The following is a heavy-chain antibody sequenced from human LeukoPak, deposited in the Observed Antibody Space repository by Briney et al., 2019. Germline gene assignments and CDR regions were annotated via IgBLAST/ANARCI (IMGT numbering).Heavy chain of an antibody. J-gene: IGHJ4*02. Sequence: GRSLRLSCAASGFTFSSYAMHWVRQAPGKGLEWVALISSDGSNKYYADSVKGRFTISRDNSKNTLYLQMNGLRADDTAVYYCARAAYCGDDCYLNYLDYWGQGTLVTVSS. CDR2: ISSDGSNK. CDR3: ARAAYCGDDCYLNYLDY. CDR1: GFTFSSYA. V-gene: IGHV3-30*04. D-gene: IGHD2-21*02.